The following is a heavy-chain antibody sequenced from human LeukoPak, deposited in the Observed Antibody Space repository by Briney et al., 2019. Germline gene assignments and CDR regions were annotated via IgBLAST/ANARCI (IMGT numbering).Heavy chain of an antibody. D-gene: IGHD3-22*01. V-gene: IGHV4-34*01. CDR1: GGSFSGYY. J-gene: IGHJ4*02. CDR2: TNHSGST. CDR3: ARGVRWHYYDSSGYPDY. Sequence: PSETLSLTCAVYGGSFSGYYWSWIRQPPGKGLEWIGETNHSGSTNYNPSLKSRVTISVDTSKNQFSLKLSSVTAADTAVYYCARGVRWHYYDSSGYPDYWGQGTLVTVSS.